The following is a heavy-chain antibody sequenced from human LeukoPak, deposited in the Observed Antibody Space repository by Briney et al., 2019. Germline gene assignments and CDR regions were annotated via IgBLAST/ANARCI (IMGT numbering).Heavy chain of an antibody. Sequence: ASVKVPCKASGYTFTSYGISWVRQAPGQGLEWMGWISAYNGNTNYAQKLQGRVTMTTDTSTSTAYMELRSLRSDDTAVYYCARSLRVITFGGVIVPTGYWGQGTLVTVSS. V-gene: IGHV1-18*01. D-gene: IGHD3-16*02. CDR2: ISAYNGNT. J-gene: IGHJ4*02. CDR1: GYTFTSYG. CDR3: ARSLRVITFGGVIVPTGY.